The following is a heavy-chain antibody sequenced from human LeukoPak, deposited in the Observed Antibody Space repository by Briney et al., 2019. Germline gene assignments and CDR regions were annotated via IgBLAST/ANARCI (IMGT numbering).Heavy chain of an antibody. CDR3: ASHHKYSSRWPPSYYFDY. CDR1: DYSISSDYY. V-gene: IGHV4-38-2*02. D-gene: IGHD6-13*01. Sequence: SETLSLTCTVSDYSISSDYYWGWIRQPPGKGLEWIGSIYHSGSTYYNPSLNSRVTISVDTSKNQFSLKLSPVTAADTAVYYYASHHKYSSRWPPSYYFDYWGQGTLVTVSS. J-gene: IGHJ4*02. CDR2: IYHSGST.